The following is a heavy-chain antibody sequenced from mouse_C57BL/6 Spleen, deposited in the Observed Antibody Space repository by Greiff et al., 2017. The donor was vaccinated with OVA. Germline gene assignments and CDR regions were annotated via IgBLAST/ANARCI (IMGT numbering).Heavy chain of an antibody. V-gene: IGHV1-76*01. J-gene: IGHJ1*03. Sequence: QVQLQQSGAELVRPGASVKLSCKASGYTFTDYYINWVKQRPGQGLEWIARIYPGSGNTYYNEKFKGKATLTADKSSSTTYMQLSSLPSEDSAVYFSATDWYFDVWGTGTTVTVSS. CDR2: IYPGSGNT. CDR1: GYTFTDYY. CDR3: ATDWYFDV.